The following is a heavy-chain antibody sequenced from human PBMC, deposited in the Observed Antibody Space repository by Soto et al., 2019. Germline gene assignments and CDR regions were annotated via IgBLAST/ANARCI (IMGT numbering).Heavy chain of an antibody. CDR2: ISYEGSNK. V-gene: IGHV3-30-3*01. J-gene: IGHJ6*02. CDR1: GFTFSPHA. Sequence: PGGSLRLSCAASGFTFSPHAMHWVRQGPGKGLEWVAVISYEGSNKYYADSVKGLFTISRDNSKNTLYLQMNSLRAEDTAVYYCARERNTGYDYSYYYGMDVWGQGTTVTVSS. D-gene: IGHD5-18*01. CDR3: ARERNTGYDYSYYYGMDV.